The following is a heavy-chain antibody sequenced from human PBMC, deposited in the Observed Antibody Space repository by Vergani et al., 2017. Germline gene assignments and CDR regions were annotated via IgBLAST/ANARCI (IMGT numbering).Heavy chain of an antibody. J-gene: IGHJ5*02. CDR1: GFSIDNGYY. CDR3: ERDSGGYVWGSYEAWFNP. Sequence: QVQLQESGPGLVKPSETLSLTCAVSGFSIDNGYYWDWIRQPPGKGLEWFRSIYRTGRTHFNPSLKSRVTISVDTSNNHFSLRLNSLTAADTAVYYCERDSGGYVWGSYEAWFNPWGQGTLVTVSS. D-gene: IGHD3-16*01. V-gene: IGHV4-38-2*02. CDR2: IYRTGRT.